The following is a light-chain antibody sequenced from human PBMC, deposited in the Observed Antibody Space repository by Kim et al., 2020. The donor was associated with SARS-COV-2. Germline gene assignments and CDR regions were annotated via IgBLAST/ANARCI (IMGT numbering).Light chain of an antibody. CDR3: NSRDSSGDFVV. Sequence: SSELTQDPAVSVALGQTVRITYQGDSLRDYYASWYQKKPGQAPILVIYGKYNRPSGIPDRFSGSSSGSTASLTITGAQAEDEADYYCNSRDSSGDFVVFGGGTKLTVL. V-gene: IGLV3-19*01. CDR2: GKY. CDR1: SLRDYY. J-gene: IGLJ2*01.